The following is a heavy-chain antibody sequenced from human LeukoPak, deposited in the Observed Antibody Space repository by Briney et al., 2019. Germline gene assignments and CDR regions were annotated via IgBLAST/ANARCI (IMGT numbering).Heavy chain of an antibody. Sequence: PGGSLRLSCAASTFTFSSYTMNWVRQAPGTGLEWVSSISSSGSYIYYADSLKGRFTVSRDNARKSLYLQMNSLRAEDTAAYFCARDIVPPGNAFDVWGQGTMVTVSS. CDR1: TFTFSSYT. CDR3: ARDIVPPGNAFDV. V-gene: IGHV3-21*01. J-gene: IGHJ3*01. D-gene: IGHD2-2*01. CDR2: ISSSGSYI.